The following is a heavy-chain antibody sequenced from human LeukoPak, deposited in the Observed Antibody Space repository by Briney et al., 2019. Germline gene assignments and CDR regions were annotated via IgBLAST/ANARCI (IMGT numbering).Heavy chain of an antibody. CDR2: ISYDGSNK. CDR3: AREGKQWLVPLYYGMDV. D-gene: IGHD6-19*01. V-gene: IGHV3-30-3*01. Sequence: GGSPRLSCAASGFTFSSYAMHWVRQAPGKGLEWVAVISYDGSNKYYADSVKGRFTISRDNSKNTLYLQMNSLRAEDTAVYYCAREGKQWLVPLYYGMDVWGQGTTVTVSS. J-gene: IGHJ6*02. CDR1: GFTFSSYA.